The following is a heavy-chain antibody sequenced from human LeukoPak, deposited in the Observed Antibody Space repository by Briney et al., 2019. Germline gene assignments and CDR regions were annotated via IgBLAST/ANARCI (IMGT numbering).Heavy chain of an antibody. D-gene: IGHD1-7*01. CDR1: GYTFTGYY. Sequence: ASVKVSCKASGYTFTGYYMHWVRQAPGQGLEWMGWINPNSGGTNYAQKFQGRVTMTRDTSISTAYMELSRPRSDDTAVYYCARILTGTTKEYYFDYWGQGTLVTVSS. CDR3: ARILTGTTKEYYFDY. CDR2: INPNSGGT. V-gene: IGHV1-2*02. J-gene: IGHJ4*02.